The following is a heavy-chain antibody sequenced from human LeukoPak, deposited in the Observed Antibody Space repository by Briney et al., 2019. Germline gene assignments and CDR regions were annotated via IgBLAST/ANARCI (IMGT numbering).Heavy chain of an antibody. CDR1: GFTFSSYA. CDR2: ISYDGSNK. CDR3: ARDKYITMIVGPDY. D-gene: IGHD3-22*01. V-gene: IGHV3-30-3*01. Sequence: GGSLRLSCAASGFTFSSYAMPWVRQAPGKGLEWVAVISYDGSNKYYADSVKGRFTISRDNSKNTLYLQMNSLRAEDTAVYYCARDKYITMIVGPDYWGQGTLVTVSS. J-gene: IGHJ4*02.